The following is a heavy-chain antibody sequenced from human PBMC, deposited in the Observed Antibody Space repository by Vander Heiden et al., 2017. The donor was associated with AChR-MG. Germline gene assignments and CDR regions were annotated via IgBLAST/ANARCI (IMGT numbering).Heavy chain of an antibody. D-gene: IGHD5-12*01. CDR3: ARAVDDYYYYYGMDV. V-gene: IGHV3-21*01. J-gene: IGHJ6*02. CDR1: GFTFSSYS. Sequence: EVQLVASGGGLVKPGWSLRLSCAASGFTFSSYSMNWVRQAPGKGLEWVSSISSSSSYIYYADSVKGRFTISRDNAKISLYLQMNSLRAEDTAVYYCARAVDDYYYYYGMDVWGQGTTVTVSS. CDR2: ISSSSSYI.